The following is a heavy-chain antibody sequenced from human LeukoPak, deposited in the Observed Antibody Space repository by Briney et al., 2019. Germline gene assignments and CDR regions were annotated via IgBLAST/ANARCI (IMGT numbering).Heavy chain of an antibody. J-gene: IGHJ4*02. CDR2: IYSGGST. CDR3: ARGVVVAAIFDD. CDR1: GFTVNSNY. D-gene: IGHD2-15*01. Sequence: PGGSLRLSCAASGFTVNSNYMSWVRQAPGKGLEWVSVIYSGGSTYYADSVKGRFTISRDNSKNTLYLQMNSLRAEDTVVYYCARGVVVAAIFDDWGQGTLVTVSS. V-gene: IGHV3-66*02.